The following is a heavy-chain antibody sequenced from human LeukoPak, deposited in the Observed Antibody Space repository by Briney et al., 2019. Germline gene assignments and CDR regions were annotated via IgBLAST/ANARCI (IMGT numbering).Heavy chain of an antibody. D-gene: IGHD5-12*01. Sequence: GASVTVSCKAPGGTFTDYSISWVRQAPGQGLEWMGRIIPILDQSNYAQKFQGRVTFTADKSTTTASMGVSSLKSDDTAVYYCVRSGYYYDWSDPWGQGTLVTV. CDR2: IIPILDQS. J-gene: IGHJ5*02. CDR1: GGTFTDYS. V-gene: IGHV1-69*02. CDR3: VRSGYYYDWSDP.